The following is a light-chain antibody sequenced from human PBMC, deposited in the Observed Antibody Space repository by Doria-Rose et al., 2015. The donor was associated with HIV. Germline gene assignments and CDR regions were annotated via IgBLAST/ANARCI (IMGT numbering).Light chain of an antibody. CDR3: QQYNSYPWT. V-gene: IGKV1-5*03. CDR2: KAS. J-gene: IGKJ1*01. Sequence: TQSPSTLSAFVGDRVTITCRASQSISSWLAWYQQEPGKAPKLLIYKASTLESGAPSRFSGSGSGTSFTPTITSLQPDDFATYYCQQYNSYPWTFGQGTKVEIK. CDR1: QSISSW.